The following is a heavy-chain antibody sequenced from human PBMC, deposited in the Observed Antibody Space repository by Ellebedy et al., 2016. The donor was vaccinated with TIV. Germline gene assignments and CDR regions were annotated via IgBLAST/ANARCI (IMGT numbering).Heavy chain of an antibody. J-gene: IGHJ4*02. Sequence: GESLKISXAASGFTFSDYYMSWIRQAPGKGLEWVSYISSSSSYTNYADSVKGRFTISRDNAKNSLYLQMNSLRAEDTAVYYCASGAMVRGVLGYWGQGTLVTVSS. CDR3: ASGAMVRGVLGY. V-gene: IGHV3-11*06. D-gene: IGHD3-10*01. CDR2: ISSSSSYT. CDR1: GFTFSDYY.